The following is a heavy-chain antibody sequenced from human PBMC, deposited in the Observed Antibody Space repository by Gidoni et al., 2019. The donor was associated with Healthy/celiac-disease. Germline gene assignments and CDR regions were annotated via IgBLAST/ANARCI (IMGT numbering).Heavy chain of an antibody. Sequence: QVQLVESGGGVVQPGRSLRLSCAASGFTFSSYGKHCVRQAPGKGLDWVAVISYDGSNKNYADSVKGRFTISRDNSKNTLYLQMNSLRAEDTAVYYCATAYYDFWSGYYSETHYYYMDVWGKGTTVTVSS. D-gene: IGHD3-3*01. V-gene: IGHV3-30*03. CDR3: ATAYYDFWSGYYSETHYYYMDV. CDR1: GFTFSSYG. J-gene: IGHJ6*03. CDR2: ISYDGSNK.